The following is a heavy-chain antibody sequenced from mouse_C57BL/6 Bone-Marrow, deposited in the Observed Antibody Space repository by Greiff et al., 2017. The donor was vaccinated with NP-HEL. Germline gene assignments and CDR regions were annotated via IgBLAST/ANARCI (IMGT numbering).Heavy chain of an antibody. CDR2: IRLKSDNYAT. CDR3: TGTTVDY. Sequence: EVQRVESGGGLVQPGGSMKLSCVASGFTFSNYWMNWVRQSPEKGLEWVAQIRLKSDNYATHYAESVKGRFTISRDDSKSSVYLQMNNLRAEDTGIYYCTGTTVDYWGQGTTLTVSS. V-gene: IGHV6-3*01. D-gene: IGHD1-1*01. CDR1: GFTFSNYW. J-gene: IGHJ2*01.